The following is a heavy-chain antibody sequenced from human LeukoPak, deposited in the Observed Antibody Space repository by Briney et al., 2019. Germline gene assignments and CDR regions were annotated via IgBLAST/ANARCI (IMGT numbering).Heavy chain of an antibody. CDR1: GSTFSSFG. CDR3: ARHYSGAYGLGY. Sequence: PGGSLRLSCAASGSTFSSFGMNWVRQAPGKGLEWISYISSTSSTIYYADSVKGRFTISRDSAKNSLYLQMNSLRAEDTAVYYCARHYSGAYGLGYWGQGTLVTVSS. CDR2: ISSTSSTI. J-gene: IGHJ4*02. D-gene: IGHD1-26*01. V-gene: IGHV3-48*01.